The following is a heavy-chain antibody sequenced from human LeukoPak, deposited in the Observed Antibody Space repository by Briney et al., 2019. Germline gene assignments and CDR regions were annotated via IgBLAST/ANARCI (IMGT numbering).Heavy chain of an antibody. V-gene: IGHV3-73*01. CDR2: IRSKANSYAT. CDR1: GFTFSGSA. J-gene: IGHJ3*02. CDR3: TRLAYYDFWSGSPDAFDI. D-gene: IGHD3-3*01. Sequence: PGGSLRLSCAASGFTFSGSAMHWVRQASGKGLEWVGRIRSKANSYATAYAASVKGRFTISRDDSKNTAYLKMNSLKTEDTAVYYCTRLAYYDFWSGSPDAFDIWGQGTMVTVSS.